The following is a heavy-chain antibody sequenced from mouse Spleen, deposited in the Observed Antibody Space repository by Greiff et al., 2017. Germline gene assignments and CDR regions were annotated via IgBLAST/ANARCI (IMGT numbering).Heavy chain of an antibody. D-gene: IGHD1-1*01. CDR1: GYTFTSYW. V-gene: IGHV1S81*02. CDR3: ARWDYYGSSWAY. Sequence: QVQLQQSGAELVKPGASVKLSCKASGYTFTSYWMLWVKQRPGQGLEWIGEINPSNGRTNYNEKFKSKATLTVDKSSSTAYMQLSSLTSEDSAVYYCARWDYYGSSWAYWGQGTLVTVSA. CDR2: INPSNGRT. J-gene: IGHJ3*01.